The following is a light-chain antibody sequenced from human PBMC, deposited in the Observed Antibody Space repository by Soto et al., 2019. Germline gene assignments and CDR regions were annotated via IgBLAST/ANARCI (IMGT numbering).Light chain of an antibody. CDR3: QQYGSSRT. J-gene: IGKJ1*01. Sequence: EIVLTQSPGTLSLSPGERATLSCRDSQSVSSSYLAWYQQKPGQAPRLLIYGASSRATGIPDRFSGSGSGTDFTLTISRLDPEDFAVYYCQQYGSSRTFGQGTKVEIK. CDR2: GAS. V-gene: IGKV3-20*01. CDR1: QSVSSSY.